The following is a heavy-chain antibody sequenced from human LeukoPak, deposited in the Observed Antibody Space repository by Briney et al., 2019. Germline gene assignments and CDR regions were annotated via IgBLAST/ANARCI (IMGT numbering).Heavy chain of an antibody. V-gene: IGHV3-30*04. D-gene: IGHD1-26*01. CDR1: GFTFSSYA. CDR2: ISYDGSNK. J-gene: IGHJ4*02. CDR3: ARFYANEWELPH. Sequence: GGSLRLSCAASGFTFSSYAMHWVRQAPGKGLEWVALISYDGSNKYYADSVKGRFTISRDNSKSTLYLQMNSLRAEDTAVYYCARFYANEWELPHWGQGTLVTVSS.